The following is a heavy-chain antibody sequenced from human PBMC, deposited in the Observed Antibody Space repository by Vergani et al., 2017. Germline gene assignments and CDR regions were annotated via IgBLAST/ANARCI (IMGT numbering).Heavy chain of an antibody. Sequence: QVQLVQSGAEVKKPGASVKVSCKASGYTFTGYYMHWVRQAPGQGLEWMGWINPNSGGTNYAQKFQGRVTMTRDTSIRTAYMELSRLRSDDPAVYYCASPDIAAALWVGFDPWGQGTLVTVSS. D-gene: IGHD6-13*01. CDR1: GYTFTGYY. CDR3: ASPDIAAALWVGFDP. CDR2: INPNSGGT. V-gene: IGHV1-2*02. J-gene: IGHJ5*02.